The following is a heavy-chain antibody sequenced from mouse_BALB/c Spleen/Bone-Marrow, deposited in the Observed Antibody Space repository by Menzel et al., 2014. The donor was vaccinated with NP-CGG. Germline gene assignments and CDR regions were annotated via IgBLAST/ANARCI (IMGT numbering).Heavy chain of an antibody. CDR1: GYTFXSYW. D-gene: IGHD1-1*01. Sequence: VKLVESGAELMKPGASVKISCKATGYTFXSYWIEWVKQRPGHGLEWIGEILPGRGSTNYNEKFKGKATFTSDTSSNTPHMQLSSLTSENSAVYYCARWETTAIDYWGQGTSVTVSS. CDR2: ILPGRGST. CDR3: ARWETTAIDY. J-gene: IGHJ4*01. V-gene: IGHV1-9*01.